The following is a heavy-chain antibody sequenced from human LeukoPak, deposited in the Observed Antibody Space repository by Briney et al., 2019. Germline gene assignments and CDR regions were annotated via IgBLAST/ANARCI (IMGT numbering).Heavy chain of an antibody. V-gene: IGHV3-48*01. D-gene: IGHD5-18*01. J-gene: IGHJ4*02. CDR2: ISSSSSTI. CDR1: GFTFRSYS. CDR3: ARGGGHSYEALFDY. Sequence: GGSLRLSRAASGFTFRSYSMNWVRQAPGKGLEWVSYISSSSSTIYYADSVKGRFTISRDNAKNSLYLQMNSLSAEDTGVYFCARGGGHSYEALFDYWGQGTLVTVSS.